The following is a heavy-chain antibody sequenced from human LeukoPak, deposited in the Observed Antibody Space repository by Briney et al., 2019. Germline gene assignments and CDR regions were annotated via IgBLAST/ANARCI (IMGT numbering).Heavy chain of an antibody. CDR3: ARICSSTSCYTGAFDI. CDR2: INWNGGST. Sequence: PGGSLRLSCAASGFTFDDYGMSWVRQAPGKGLEWVSGINWNGGSTGYADSVKGRFTISRDNARNSLYLQMNSLRAEDTALYHCARICSSTSCYTGAFDIGGKGTMVTVSS. CDR1: GFTFDDYG. D-gene: IGHD2-2*02. V-gene: IGHV3-20*01. J-gene: IGHJ3*02.